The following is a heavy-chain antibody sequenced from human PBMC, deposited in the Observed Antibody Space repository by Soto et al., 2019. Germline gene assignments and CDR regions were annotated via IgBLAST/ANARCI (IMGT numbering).Heavy chain of an antibody. CDR1: GFTFSSYA. D-gene: IGHD6-13*01. V-gene: IGHV3-23*01. CDR3: AKDQGSSWYEIDY. CDR2: ISGSGSST. J-gene: IGHJ4*02. Sequence: HPGGSLRLSCAASGFTFSSYAMIWVRQAPGKGLEWVSVISGSGSSTYYVDSVKGRFTISRDNSKNTLYLQMNSLRAEDTAVYYCAKDQGSSWYEIDYWGQGTLVTVSS.